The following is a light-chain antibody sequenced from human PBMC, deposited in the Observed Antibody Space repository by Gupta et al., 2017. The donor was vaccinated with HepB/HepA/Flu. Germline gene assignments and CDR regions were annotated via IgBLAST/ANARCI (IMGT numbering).Light chain of an antibody. CDR1: QSIRSY. CDR3: QQSDSTPFT. Sequence: DIQMTQSPPSLSASVGDRVTITCRASQSIRSYLNWYQQKPGKAPQLLIYAASSLKSGVPSRISGSGSGTDFTLTISSLQPEDFATYYCQQSDSTPFTFGQGTKLEI. CDR2: AAS. V-gene: IGKV1-39*01. J-gene: IGKJ2*01.